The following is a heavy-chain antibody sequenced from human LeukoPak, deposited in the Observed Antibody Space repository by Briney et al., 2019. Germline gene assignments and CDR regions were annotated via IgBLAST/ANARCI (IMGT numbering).Heavy chain of an antibody. CDR1: GGSISGTNSY. CDR2: IYFSGST. J-gene: IGHJ6*03. CDR3: ARQRADYYYYYMDV. V-gene: IGHV4-39*01. Sequence: SETLSLTCIVSGGSISGTNSYWAWIRQPAGKGLEWIGSIYFSGSTFYKSSLESRLNMSVDMSKNQFSLKVRSVTAADTAVYYCARQRADYYYYYMDVWGKGTTVTVSS.